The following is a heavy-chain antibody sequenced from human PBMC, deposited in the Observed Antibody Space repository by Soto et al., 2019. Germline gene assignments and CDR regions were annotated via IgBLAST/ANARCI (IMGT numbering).Heavy chain of an antibody. CDR3: ARRQNWGSRWWYFDL. CDR1: GGSISSYY. Sequence: SETLSLTYTVSGGSISSYYWSWIRQPPGKGLEWIGYIYYSGSTNYNPSLKSRVTISVDTSKNQFSLKLSSVTAADTAVYYCARRQNWGSRWWYFDLWGRGTLVTVSS. V-gene: IGHV4-59*08. J-gene: IGHJ2*01. CDR2: IYYSGST. D-gene: IGHD7-27*01.